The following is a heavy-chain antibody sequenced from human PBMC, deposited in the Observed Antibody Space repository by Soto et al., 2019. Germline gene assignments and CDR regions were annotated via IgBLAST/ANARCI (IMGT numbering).Heavy chain of an antibody. V-gene: IGHV5-51*01. CDR2: INPGDSET. CDR3: ARLSTSGTWDRPFGY. J-gene: IGHJ4*02. D-gene: IGHD6-25*01. CDR1: GYSFTNYW. Sequence: GESLKISCQASGYSFTNYWIGWVRQMPGKGLEWLGIINPGDSETRYSPSSQGQVIISVDKSITTAYLQWNSLKASDTAMYYCARLSTSGTWDRPFGYWGRGTPVTVSS.